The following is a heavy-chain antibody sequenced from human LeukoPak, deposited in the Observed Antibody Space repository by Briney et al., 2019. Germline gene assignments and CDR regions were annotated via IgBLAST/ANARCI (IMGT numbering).Heavy chain of an antibody. V-gene: IGHV4-39*01. CDR2: NYYSGST. Sequence: SETLSLTCTVSGGSISSSSYYWGWIRQPPGKGLEWIGSNYYSGSTYYNPSLKSRVTISVDTSKNQFSLKLSSVTAADTAVYYCARRPYGFGGAGAFDIWGQGTMVTVSS. D-gene: IGHD3-10*01. J-gene: IGHJ3*02. CDR3: ARRPYGFGGAGAFDI. CDR1: GGSISSSSYY.